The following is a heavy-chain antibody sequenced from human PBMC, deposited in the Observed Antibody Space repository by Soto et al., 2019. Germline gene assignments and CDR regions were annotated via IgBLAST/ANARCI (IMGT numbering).Heavy chain of an antibody. V-gene: IGHV5-51*01. Sequence: PGESLKISCKGSGYSFNSHWIGWVRQMPGKGLEWMAIIYPDESDTRYSPSFQGQVTISADKSISTAYLQWSSLKASDTAMYYCARHGVGDILTGQPDYWGQGTLVTGSS. CDR2: IYPDESDT. CDR1: GYSFNSHW. CDR3: ARHGVGDILTGQPDY. J-gene: IGHJ4*02. D-gene: IGHD3-9*01.